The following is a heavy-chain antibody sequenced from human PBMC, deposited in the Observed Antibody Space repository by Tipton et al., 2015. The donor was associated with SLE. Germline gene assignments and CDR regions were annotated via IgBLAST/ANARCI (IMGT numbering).Heavy chain of an antibody. CDR3: ARGAAAADTGAFDS. V-gene: IGHV4-59*01. CDR2: LDDSGNT. J-gene: IGHJ3*02. D-gene: IGHD6-13*01. Sequence: TLSLTCIVSGDSLSSSYWSWIRQPPGKGLEWIGSLDDSGNTNYNPSLRSRVTMSIDMSKSQFSLKLSSVTPADTAVYYCARGAAAADTGAFDSWGQGTMVTVSS. CDR1: GDSLSSSY.